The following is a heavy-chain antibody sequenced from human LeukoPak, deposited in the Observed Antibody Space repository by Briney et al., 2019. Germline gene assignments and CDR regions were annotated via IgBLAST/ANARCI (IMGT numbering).Heavy chain of an antibody. Sequence: SETLSLTCTVSGGSLSSYYWSWIRQPPGKGLEWIGSIYYSGSTYYNPSLKSRVTISVDTSKNQFSLKLSSVTAADTAVYYCARRVGRGDPIDYWGQGTLVTVSS. V-gene: IGHV4-59*05. CDR1: GGSLSSYY. D-gene: IGHD3-10*01. CDR2: IYYSGST. J-gene: IGHJ4*02. CDR3: ARRVGRGDPIDY.